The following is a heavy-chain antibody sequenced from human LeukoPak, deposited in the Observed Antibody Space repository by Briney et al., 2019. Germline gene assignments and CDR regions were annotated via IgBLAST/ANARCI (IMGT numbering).Heavy chain of an antibody. J-gene: IGHJ4*02. CDR3: ARGPRPVDH. V-gene: IGHV4-59*13. CDR2: IYYSGST. Sequence: PSETLSLTCTVSGGSISNYYWSWIRQPPGKGLEWIGYIYYSGSTNYNPSLKSRVTISVDTSKNQFSLKLSSVTAADTAAYYCARGPRPVDHWGQGTLVTVSS. CDR1: GGSISNYY.